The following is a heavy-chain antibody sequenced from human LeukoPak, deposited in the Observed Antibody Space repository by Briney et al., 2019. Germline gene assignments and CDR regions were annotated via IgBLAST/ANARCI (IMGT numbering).Heavy chain of an antibody. CDR1: GFTFSNYA. D-gene: IGHD2-2*01. CDR3: AKDWAPIVVVPAAIHY. J-gene: IGHJ4*02. V-gene: IGHV3-23*01. Sequence: GGSLRLSCAASGFTFSNYAMSWVRQAPGKGLEWVSAISGSGGSTYYADSVKGRFTISRDNSKNTLYLQMNSLRAEDTAVYYCAKDWAPIVVVPAAIHYWGQGTLVTVSS. CDR2: ISGSGGST.